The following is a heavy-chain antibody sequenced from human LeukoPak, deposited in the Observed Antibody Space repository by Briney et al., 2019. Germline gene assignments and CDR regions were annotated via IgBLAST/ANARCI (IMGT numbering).Heavy chain of an antibody. CDR1: GGTFISYA. V-gene: IGHV1-69*01. D-gene: IGHD6-13*01. CDR3: ARGPSTGYSSSWYPFDY. CDR2: SIPIFGTA. J-gene: IGHJ4*02. Sequence: GSSVKVSCKASGGTFISYAISWVRQAPGQGLEWRGGSIPIFGTANYAQKFQGRVTITADESTSTAYMELSSLRSEDTAVYYCARGPSTGYSSSWYPFDYWGQGTLVTVSS.